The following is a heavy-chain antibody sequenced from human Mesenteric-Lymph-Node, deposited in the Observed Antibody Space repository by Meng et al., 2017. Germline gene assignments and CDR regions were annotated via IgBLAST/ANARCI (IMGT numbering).Heavy chain of an antibody. V-gene: IGHV3-30*18. CDR3: AKDLLVTTWGYFDS. CDR2: ISYDGSDK. CDR1: GFTFSSCA. D-gene: IGHD4-17*01. J-gene: IGHJ4*02. Sequence: QVQLVESGGGVVQPGRSLRLSCAASGFTFSSCAMHWVRQAPGKGLEWVAVISYDGSDKYYADSVKGRFTISRDNSKNTLYLQMNSLRPEDTAVYYCAKDLLVTTWGYFDSWGQGTLVTVSS.